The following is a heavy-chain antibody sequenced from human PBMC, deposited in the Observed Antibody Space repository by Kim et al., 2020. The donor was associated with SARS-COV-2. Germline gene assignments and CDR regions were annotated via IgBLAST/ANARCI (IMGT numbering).Heavy chain of an antibody. D-gene: IGHD6-19*01. J-gene: IGHJ2*01. CDR3: ARDQVAVALRGWYFDL. Sequence: SETLSLTCTVSGGSVSSGSYYWSWIRQPPGKGLEWIGYIYYSGSTNYNPSLKSRVTISVDTSKNQFSLKLSSVTAADTAVYYCARDQVAVALRGWYFDL. CDR1: GGSVSSGSYY. V-gene: IGHV4-61*01. CDR2: IYYSGST.